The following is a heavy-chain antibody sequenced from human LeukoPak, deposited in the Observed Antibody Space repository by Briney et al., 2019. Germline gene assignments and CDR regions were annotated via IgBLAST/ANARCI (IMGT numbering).Heavy chain of an antibody. Sequence: GGAVTLSRAGSGFTFSSYSMMWLRQAPGKGLDGVSYISSSSTTIHYADSVNVRFTISRDNAKNSVYLQMNSLRAEDTAVYDCARGPSGYHNTGGQGTLVTVSS. CDR2: ISSSSTTI. J-gene: IGHJ4*02. CDR3: ARGPSGYHNT. D-gene: IGHD5-12*01. CDR1: GFTFSSYS. V-gene: IGHV3-48*01.